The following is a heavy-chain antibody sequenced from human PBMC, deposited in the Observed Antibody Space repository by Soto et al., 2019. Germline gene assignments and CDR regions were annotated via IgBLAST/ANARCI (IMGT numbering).Heavy chain of an antibody. Sequence: ASVKVSCKASGYTFTNYFMHWVRQAPGQGLEWLGIINPSGGSTSYAQKFQGRVTLTRDTSTSTVYMELRSLRSEDTAVYYCARGQSSSWYNYYYYGMDVWGQGTTVTVSS. CDR2: INPSGGST. V-gene: IGHV1-46*01. CDR3: ARGQSSSWYNYYYYGMDV. D-gene: IGHD6-13*01. CDR1: GYTFTNYF. J-gene: IGHJ6*02.